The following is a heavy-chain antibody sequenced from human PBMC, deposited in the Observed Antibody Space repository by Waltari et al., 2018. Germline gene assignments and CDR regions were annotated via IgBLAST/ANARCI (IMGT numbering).Heavy chain of an antibody. CDR3: VRGYPDIVATISDY. Sequence: QLQLQESGPGLVKPSETLSLTCTVSRSSIRNNNYYWCWVRQPPGKGLEWIGSFYKSGTTYYNPSLKSRVTISVDTSNNQFSLKLNSVTAADTAVYYCVRGYPDIVATISDYWGQGTLVIVSS. CDR2: FYKSGTT. J-gene: IGHJ4*02. CDR1: RSSIRNNNYY. V-gene: IGHV4-39*07. D-gene: IGHD5-12*01.